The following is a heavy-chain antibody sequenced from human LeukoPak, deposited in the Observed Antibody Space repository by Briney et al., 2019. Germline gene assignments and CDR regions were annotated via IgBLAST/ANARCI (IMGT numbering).Heavy chain of an antibody. Sequence: PGGSLRLSCAASGFTFSSYDMHWVRQATGKGLEWVSAIGTAGDTYYPGSVKGRFTISRDDAKNSLYLQMNSLRADDAALYYCVRGGDYAGIAARHDFWGRGTLVTVSS. CDR3: VRGGDYAGIAARHDF. D-gene: IGHD4-23*01. V-gene: IGHV3-13*01. J-gene: IGHJ4*02. CDR2: IGTAGDT. CDR1: GFTFSSYD.